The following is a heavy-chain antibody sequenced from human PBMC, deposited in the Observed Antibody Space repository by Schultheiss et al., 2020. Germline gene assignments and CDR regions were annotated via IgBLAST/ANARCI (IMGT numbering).Heavy chain of an antibody. V-gene: IGHV1-2*02. CDR2: INPNSGGT. J-gene: IGHJ6*02. CDR3: ARDRSYDFWSGYPYGMDV. CDR1: GYSLTVYY. D-gene: IGHD3-3*01. Sequence: VKVSCKASGYSLTVYYMHWVRQAPGQGPEWMGWINPNSGGTNYAQKFQGRVTMTRDTSINTAYMELSSLRSDDTAVYYCARDRSYDFWSGYPYGMDVWGQGTTVTVSS.